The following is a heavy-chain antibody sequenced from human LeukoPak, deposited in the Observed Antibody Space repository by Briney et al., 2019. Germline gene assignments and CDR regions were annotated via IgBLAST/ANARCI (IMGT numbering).Heavy chain of an antibody. CDR2: IIPIFGTA. J-gene: IGHJ4*02. D-gene: IGHD3-22*01. CDR1: GGTFSIYA. V-gene: IGHV1-69*13. CDR3: ARVGTYYYDSSGYYTRRAFDY. Sequence: ASVKVSCKASGGTFSIYAISWVRQAPGQGLEWMGGIIPIFGTANYAQKFQGRVTITADESTSTAYMELSSLRSEDTAVYYCARVGTYYYDSSGYYTRRAFDYWGQGTLVTASS.